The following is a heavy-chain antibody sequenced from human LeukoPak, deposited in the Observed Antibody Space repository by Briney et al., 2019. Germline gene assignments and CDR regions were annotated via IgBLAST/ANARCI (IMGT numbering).Heavy chain of an antibody. V-gene: IGHV1-46*01. D-gene: IGHD2-15*01. Sequence: GASVKVSCKASGYTFTSYYMHWVRQAPGRGLEWMGIINPSGGSTSYAQKFQGRVTMTRDTSTSTVYMELSSLRSEDTAVYYCARGYCSGGSCYSSDWYFDLWGRGTLVTVSS. CDR3: ARGYCSGGSCYSSDWYFDL. CDR1: GYTFTSYY. J-gene: IGHJ2*01. CDR2: INPSGGST.